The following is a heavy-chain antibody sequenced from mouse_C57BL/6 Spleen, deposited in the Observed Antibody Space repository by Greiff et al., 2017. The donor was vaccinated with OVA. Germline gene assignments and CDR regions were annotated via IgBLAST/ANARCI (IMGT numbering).Heavy chain of an antibody. V-gene: IGHV1-19*01. CDR2: INPYNGGT. J-gene: IGHJ1*03. CDR3: AKRPYYYSKDFEV. D-gene: IGHD2-5*01. Sequence: VQLQQSGPVLVKPGASVKMSCKASGYTFTDYYMNWVKQSHGQSLEWIGVINPYNGGTSYNQTFKGKATLTVDKSSSTAYMERNSLTSEDSAVYYCAKRPYYYSKDFEVWGTGTTVTVSS. CDR1: GYTFTDYY.